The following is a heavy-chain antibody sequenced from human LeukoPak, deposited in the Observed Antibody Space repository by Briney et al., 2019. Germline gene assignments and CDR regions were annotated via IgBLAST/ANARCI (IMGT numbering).Heavy chain of an antibody. V-gene: IGHV4-59*01. CDR3: ARVQVGTRAGHYYYMDV. Sequence: PSETLSLTCTVSGASISNYYWSWIRQPPGKGLEWIGFIYYIGTTKYNPSLKSRATISIDTSKNQVSLKLRSVTAADTAIFYCARVQVGTRAGHYYYMDVWGKGTSATISS. CDR2: IYYIGTT. J-gene: IGHJ6*03. D-gene: IGHD1-14*01. CDR1: GASISNYY.